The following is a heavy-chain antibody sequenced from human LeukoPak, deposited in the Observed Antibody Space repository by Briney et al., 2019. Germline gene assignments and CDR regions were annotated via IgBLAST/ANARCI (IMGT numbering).Heavy chain of an antibody. D-gene: IGHD3-22*01. J-gene: IGHJ5*02. V-gene: IGHV3-30-3*01. CDR3: ARDRVYYDSSGYYRRINWLDP. Sequence: PGGSLRLSCAASGFTFSSYAMHWVRQAPGKGLEWVAVISYDGSNKYYADSVKGRFTISRDNSKNTLYLQMNSLRAEDTAVYYCARDRVYYDSSGYYRRINWLDPWGQGTLVTVSS. CDR2: ISYDGSNK. CDR1: GFTFSSYA.